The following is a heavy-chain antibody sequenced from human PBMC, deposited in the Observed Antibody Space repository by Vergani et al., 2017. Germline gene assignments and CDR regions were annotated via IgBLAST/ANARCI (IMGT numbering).Heavy chain of an antibody. CDR1: GASIRSSNYY. CDR3: ARHSTVEWLVKLGWIDP. CDR2: IYYSGRT. Sequence: QLQLQESGPGLVKPSATLSLTCSVSGASIRSSNYYWGWIRQPPGKGLEWIASIYYSGRTYYNPSLKSRVTISEDTSKNQFSLKLSSVTAADTAVYFCARHSTVEWLVKLGWIDPWGQGILVTVSS. D-gene: IGHD6-19*01. V-gene: IGHV4-39*01. J-gene: IGHJ5*02.